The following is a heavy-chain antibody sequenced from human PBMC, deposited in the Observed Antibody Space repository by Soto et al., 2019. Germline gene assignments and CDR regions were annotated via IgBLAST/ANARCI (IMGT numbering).Heavy chain of an antibody. Sequence: SETLSLTCGVYGGSLSDYYWSWIRQPPGKGLEWIGEINRSGSTNHNPSLKSRVTISVDKSKNQFSLKLSSVTAADTAIYFCARIRGYSYGLNWFDSWGQGTLVTVS. CDR3: ARIRGYSYGLNWFDS. CDR2: INRSGST. D-gene: IGHD5-18*01. V-gene: IGHV4-34*01. J-gene: IGHJ5*01. CDR1: GGSLSDYY.